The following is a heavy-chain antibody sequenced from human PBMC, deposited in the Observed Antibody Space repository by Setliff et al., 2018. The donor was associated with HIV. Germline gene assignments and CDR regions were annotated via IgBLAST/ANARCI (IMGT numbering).Heavy chain of an antibody. CDR2: INPRSGSA. Sequence: ASVKVSCKASGYNFITYYIHWVRQAPGQGLEWMGLINPRSGSANYAQKFQDRVTMTSDTSTRTVYMELSSLRSDDTAVYYCAKVMSITMVRGALGNWGQGTLVTVSS. D-gene: IGHD3-10*01. CDR1: GYNFITYY. J-gene: IGHJ4*02. CDR3: AKVMSITMVRGALGN. V-gene: IGHV1-46*01.